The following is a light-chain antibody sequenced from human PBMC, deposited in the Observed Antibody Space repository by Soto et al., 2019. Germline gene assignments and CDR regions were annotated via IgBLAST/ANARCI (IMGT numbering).Light chain of an antibody. CDR2: AAS. V-gene: IGKV1-27*01. Sequence: DIQMTQSPFSLSASVGDRVAITCRASQGISNYLAWYQQKPGKVPKLLIYAASTLQPGVPSRFSGSGSGTDFTLTISGLQPEDVATYYCQKYNTVPWTFGQGTNVEIK. CDR3: QKYNTVPWT. CDR1: QGISNY. J-gene: IGKJ1*01.